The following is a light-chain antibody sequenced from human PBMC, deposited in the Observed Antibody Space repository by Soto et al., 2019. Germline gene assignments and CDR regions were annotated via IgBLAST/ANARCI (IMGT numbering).Light chain of an antibody. CDR2: RNN. Sequence: SVLTQPPSASGTPGQRVTISCSGSSSNIGSNYVYWYQQLPGTAPELLIYRNNQRPSGVPDRFSGSKSGTSASLAISGLLSEDEADYYCAAWDDSLSGPLYVFGTGTKVTVL. J-gene: IGLJ1*01. CDR1: SSNIGSNY. CDR3: AAWDDSLSGPLYV. V-gene: IGLV1-47*01.